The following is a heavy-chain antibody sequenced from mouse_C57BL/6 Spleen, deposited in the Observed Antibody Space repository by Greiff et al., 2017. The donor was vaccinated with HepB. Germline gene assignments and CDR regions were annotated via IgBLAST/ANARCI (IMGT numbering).Heavy chain of an antibody. V-gene: IGHV14-4*01. J-gene: IGHJ3*01. CDR3: TTLYERAY. D-gene: IGHD1-1*01. CDR2: IDPENGDT. CDR1: GFNIKDDY. Sequence: DVKLVESGAELVRPGASVKLSCTASGFNIKDDYMHWVKQRPEQGLEWIGWIDPENGDTEYASKFQGKATITADTSSNTAYLQLSSLTSEDTAVYYCTTLYERAYWGQGTLVTVSA.